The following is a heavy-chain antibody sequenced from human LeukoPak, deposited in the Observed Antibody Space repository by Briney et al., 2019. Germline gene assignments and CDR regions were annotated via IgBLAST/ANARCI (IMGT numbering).Heavy chain of an antibody. Sequence: QPGRSLRLSCAASGFTFDDYAMHWVRQAPGKGLEWVSGISWNSGSIGYADSVKGRFTISRDNAKNSLYLQMNSLRAEDTALYYCAKGCSIWTNGVCYSWFDPWGQGTLVTVSS. CDR1: GFTFDDYA. D-gene: IGHD2-8*01. J-gene: IGHJ5*02. V-gene: IGHV3-9*01. CDR2: ISWNSGSI. CDR3: AKGCSIWTNGVCYSWFDP.